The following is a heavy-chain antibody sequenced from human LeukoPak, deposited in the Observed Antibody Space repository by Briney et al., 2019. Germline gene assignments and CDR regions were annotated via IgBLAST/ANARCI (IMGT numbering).Heavy chain of an antibody. Sequence: SETLSLTCAVSFSGYYWSWIRQPPGKGLEWIGAITHSGSTNYNPSLQSRVTISVDTSKNQSSLKLSSVTAADTAVYYCARRGIHAGIGEAWFDPWGQGTLVTVSS. J-gene: IGHJ5*02. D-gene: IGHD3-10*01. CDR2: ITHSGST. CDR1: FSGYY. CDR3: ARRGIHAGIGEAWFDP. V-gene: IGHV4-34*01.